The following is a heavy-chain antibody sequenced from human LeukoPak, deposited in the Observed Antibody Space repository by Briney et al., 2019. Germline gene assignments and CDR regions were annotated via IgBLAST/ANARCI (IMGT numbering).Heavy chain of an antibody. CDR2: IYDRGNT. Sequence: SETLSLTCAVTDGFISNFYWSWVRQPPGKGLEWIGYIYDRGNTHYNPSLKSRVTISVDTSKNQFALRLTSVTPADTAIYYCVRDRELGYWGQGTLVTVSS. V-gene: IGHV4-59*01. D-gene: IGHD2/OR15-2a*01. CDR1: DGFISNFY. CDR3: VRDRELGY. J-gene: IGHJ4*02.